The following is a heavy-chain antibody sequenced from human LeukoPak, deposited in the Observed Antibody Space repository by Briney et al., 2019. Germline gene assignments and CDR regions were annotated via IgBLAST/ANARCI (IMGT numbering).Heavy chain of an antibody. J-gene: IGHJ3*02. D-gene: IGHD2-2*01. CDR2: ISYDGSNK. V-gene: IGHV3-30*01. CDR3: ARTGVVVPAGAFDI. CDR1: GFTFSSYA. Sequence: GGSLRLSCAASGFTFSSYAMHWVRQAPGKGLEWVAVISYDGSNKYYADSVKGRSTISRDNSKNTLYLQMNSLRAEDTAVYYCARTGVVVPAGAFDIWGQGTMVTVSS.